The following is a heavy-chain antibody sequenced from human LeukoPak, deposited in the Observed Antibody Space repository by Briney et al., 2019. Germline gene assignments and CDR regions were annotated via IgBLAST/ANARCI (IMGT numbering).Heavy chain of an antibody. CDR3: AKGRSGYDAFDI. V-gene: IGHV3-23*01. D-gene: IGHD3-22*01. Sequence: WVRQAPGAGLEWVSAISASGGGTYYADSVKARFTISRDNSKKTVYLQMNSLRAEDTAVYYCAKGRSGYDAFDIWGQGTMVTVSA. J-gene: IGHJ3*02. CDR2: ISASGGGT.